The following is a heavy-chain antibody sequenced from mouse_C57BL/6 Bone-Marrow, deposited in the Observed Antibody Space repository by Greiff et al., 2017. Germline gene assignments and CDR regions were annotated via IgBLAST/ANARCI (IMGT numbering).Heavy chain of an antibody. CDR2: ILPGSGST. CDR3: AMTTVVATRAYWYFDV. D-gene: IGHD1-1*01. J-gene: IGHJ1*03. CDR1: GYTFTGYW. Sequence: QVQLQQSGAELMKPGASVKLSCKATGYTFTGYWIEWVKQRTGHGLEWIGEILPGSGSTNYNEKFKGKATFTADTSSNTAYMQLSSLTTEDCAIYYGAMTTVVATRAYWYFDVGGTGTTVTVSS. V-gene: IGHV1-9*01.